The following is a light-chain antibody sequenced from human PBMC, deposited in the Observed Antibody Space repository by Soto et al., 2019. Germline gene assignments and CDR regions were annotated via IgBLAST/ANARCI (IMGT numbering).Light chain of an antibody. J-gene: IGKJ4*01. V-gene: IGKV3-15*01. CDR3: QQYNSWPLT. CDR2: GAS. CDR1: QSLNSD. Sequence: ETVMTQSPATLSMSPGERATLSCRASQSLNSDLAWYQQKPGQAPRLLIYGASTRATGLPGRFSGSGSGTEFTRTISSLQSADFAVYYCQQYNSWPLTFGGGTKVDIK.